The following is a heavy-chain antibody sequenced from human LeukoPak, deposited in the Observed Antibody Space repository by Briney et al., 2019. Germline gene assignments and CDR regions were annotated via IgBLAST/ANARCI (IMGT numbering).Heavy chain of an antibody. D-gene: IGHD6-19*01. CDR2: ISYDGSNK. CDR3: ARGSVAGSWYFDY. CDR1: GFTFSSYG. V-gene: IGHV3-30*03. Sequence: PGGSLRLSCAASGFTFSSYGMSWVRQAPGKGLEWVAVISYDGSNKYYADSVKGRFTISRDNSKNTLYLQMNSLRAEDTAVYYCARGSVAGSWYFDYWGQGTLVTVSS. J-gene: IGHJ4*02.